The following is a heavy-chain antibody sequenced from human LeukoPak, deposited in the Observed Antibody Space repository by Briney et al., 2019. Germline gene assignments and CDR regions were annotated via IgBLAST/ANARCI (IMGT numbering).Heavy chain of an antibody. CDR2: IKQDGSEK. J-gene: IGHJ4*02. D-gene: IGHD3-16*01. Sequence: TGGSLRLSCAASGFTFSSYWMSWVRQAPGKGLEWVANIKQDGSEKYYVDSVKGRFTISRDNAKNSLYLQMNSLRAEDTAVYYCASTWGSALFDYWGQGTLVTVSS. CDR1: GFTFSSYW. CDR3: ASTWGSALFDY. V-gene: IGHV3-7*01.